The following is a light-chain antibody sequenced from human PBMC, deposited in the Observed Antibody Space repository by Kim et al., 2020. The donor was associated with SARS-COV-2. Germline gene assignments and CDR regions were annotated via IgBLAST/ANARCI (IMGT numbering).Light chain of an antibody. Sequence: QGERATLSCRASQSVSTDDLYWYQQKPGQAPRILIYGASSSATVISDRCSGSVSGTDFTFTISRLETEDFAVYYCHQYATAPPWTFGQGTKLDIK. CDR1: QSVSTDD. CDR3: HQYATAPPWT. CDR2: GAS. J-gene: IGKJ1*01. V-gene: IGKV3-20*01.